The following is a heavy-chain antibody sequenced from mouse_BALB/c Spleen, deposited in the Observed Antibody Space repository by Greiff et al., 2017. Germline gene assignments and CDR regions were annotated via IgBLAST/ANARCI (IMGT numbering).Heavy chain of an antibody. Sequence: VQLKESGGGLVQPGGSLKLSCAASGFTFSSYGMSWVRQTPDKRLELVATINSNGGSTYYPDSVKGRFTISRDNAKNTLYLQMSSLKSEDTAMYYCARDLTTAYFDYWGQGTTLTVSS. CDR2: INSNGGST. CDR3: ARDLTTAYFDY. V-gene: IGHV5-6-3*01. J-gene: IGHJ2*01. D-gene: IGHD1-2*01. CDR1: GFTFSSYG.